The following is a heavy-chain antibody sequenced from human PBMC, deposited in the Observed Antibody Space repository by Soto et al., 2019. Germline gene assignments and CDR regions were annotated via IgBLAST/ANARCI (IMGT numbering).Heavy chain of an antibody. Sequence: GASVKVSCKASGYTFTSYYMHWVRQAPGQGLEWMGIINPSGGSTSYAQKFQGRVTMTRDTSTSTVYMELSSLRSEDTAVYYCARKVGSGSYPNLNWFDPWGQGTMVTVYS. CDR1: GYTFTSYY. CDR2: INPSGGST. D-gene: IGHD3-10*01. CDR3: ARKVGSGSYPNLNWFDP. J-gene: IGHJ5*02. V-gene: IGHV1-46*01.